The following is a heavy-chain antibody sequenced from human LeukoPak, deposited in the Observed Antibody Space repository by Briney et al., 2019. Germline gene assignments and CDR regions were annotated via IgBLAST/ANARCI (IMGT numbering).Heavy chain of an antibody. V-gene: IGHV3-11*06. CDR3: ASPVDTAMVTPSHYYGMDV. J-gene: IGHJ6*02. CDR2: ISSSSSYI. D-gene: IGHD5-18*01. CDR1: GLTFSDYY. Sequence: GGSLRLSCAASGLTFSDYYMSWIRQAPGKGLEWVSSISSSSSYIYYADSVKGRFTISRDNAKNSLYLQMNSLRAEDTAVYYCASPVDTAMVTPSHYYGMDVWGQGTTVTVSS.